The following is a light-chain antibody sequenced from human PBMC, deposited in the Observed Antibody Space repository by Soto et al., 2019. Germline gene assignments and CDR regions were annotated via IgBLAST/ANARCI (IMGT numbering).Light chain of an antibody. V-gene: IGLV2-11*01. CDR2: DVS. CDR3: CSYAGSYTFV. CDR1: SSDVGGYNY. Sequence: QSALTQPRSVSGSPGQSVTISCTGTSSDVGGYNYVSWYQQHPGKAPKLMIYDVSTRPSGVPDSFSGSKSGNTASLTISGLQAEDEADYYCCSYAGSYTFVFGTGTKLTVL. J-gene: IGLJ1*01.